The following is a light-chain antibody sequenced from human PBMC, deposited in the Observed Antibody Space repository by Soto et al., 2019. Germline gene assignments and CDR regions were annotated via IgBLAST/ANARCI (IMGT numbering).Light chain of an antibody. CDR1: QSVGNN. Sequence: EIVLTQSPATLSLSPGERATLSCRASQSVGNNLAWYQQKPGQAPGLLIYEASTRATGIPARFSGSGSGTEFALSISSLEPEDFAVYYCQQHAHWPLTFGGGTKVAIK. J-gene: IGKJ4*01. CDR3: QQHAHWPLT. V-gene: IGKV3-11*01. CDR2: EAS.